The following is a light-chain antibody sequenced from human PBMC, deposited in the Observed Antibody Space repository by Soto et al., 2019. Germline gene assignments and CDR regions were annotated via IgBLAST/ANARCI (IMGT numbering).Light chain of an antibody. Sequence: EMVLTQSPATLSLSPGERATLSCRASQSVSSYLGWYQQKPGQAPRLLIYDASNRATGIPARFSGSGSGTDFTLTIARLEPEDFAVYYCQQYGDSPRTFGQGTRLEIK. CDR3: QQYGDSPRT. J-gene: IGKJ5*01. CDR2: DAS. CDR1: QSVSSY. V-gene: IGKV3-11*01.